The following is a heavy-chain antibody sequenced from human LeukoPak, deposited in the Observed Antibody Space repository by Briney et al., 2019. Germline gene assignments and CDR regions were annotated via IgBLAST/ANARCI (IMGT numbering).Heavy chain of an antibody. J-gene: IGHJ4*02. Sequence: VGSLRLSCAASGFTFSSYGMHWVRQAPGKGLEWVAVIWYDGSNKYYADSVKGRFTISRDNSKNTLYLQMNSLRAEDTAVYYCARDGDYGDYGVDYWGQGTLVTVSS. CDR3: ARDGDYGDYGVDY. V-gene: IGHV3-33*01. CDR1: GFTFSSYG. CDR2: IWYDGSNK. D-gene: IGHD4-17*01.